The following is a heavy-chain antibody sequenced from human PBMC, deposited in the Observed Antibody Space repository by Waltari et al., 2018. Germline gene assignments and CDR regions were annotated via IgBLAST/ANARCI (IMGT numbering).Heavy chain of an antibody. D-gene: IGHD4-4*01. CDR3: AKVAPNSNYGLDY. J-gene: IGHJ4*02. CDR2: ISYDGSNK. CDR1: GFTFSSYD. V-gene: IGHV3-30*18. Sequence: QVQLVESGGGVVQPGRSRRLSCVASGFTFSSYDIHWVRQAPGKGLEWVAVISYDGSNKYYADSVKGRFTISRDNSKKTLYLQMNSLRAEDTAVYYCAKVAPNSNYGLDYWGQGTQVTVSS.